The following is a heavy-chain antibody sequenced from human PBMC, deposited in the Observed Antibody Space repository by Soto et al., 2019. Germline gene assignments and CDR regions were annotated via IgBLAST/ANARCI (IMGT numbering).Heavy chain of an antibody. CDR2: IWYDGNSK. Sequence: VGSLRLSCAASELTFSSYGMHWVRQAPGKGLEWVAVIWYDGNSKYYADSVKGRFTIARDNSKNTLYLQMNSLRAEDTAVYYCAGDSGSYYWSGWFDPWGQGTLVTVSS. CDR1: ELTFSSYG. V-gene: IGHV3-33*01. CDR3: AGDSGSYYWSGWFDP. D-gene: IGHD1-26*01. J-gene: IGHJ5*02.